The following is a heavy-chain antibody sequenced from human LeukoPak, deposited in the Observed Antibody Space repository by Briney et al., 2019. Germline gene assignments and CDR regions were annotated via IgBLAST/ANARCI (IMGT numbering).Heavy chain of an antibody. J-gene: IGHJ4*02. Sequence: SETLSLSCSVSGCSITSGFYCGWIRQPPGKGLEWIGRIYYSGSTKYNPSLKSRVTMSVDTSKNQFSLKLSSVTAADTAVYFCARGMSGSYDYWGQGTLVTVSS. CDR2: IYYSGST. D-gene: IGHD1-26*01. V-gene: IGHV4-38-2*02. CDR1: GCSITSGFY. CDR3: ARGMSGSYDY.